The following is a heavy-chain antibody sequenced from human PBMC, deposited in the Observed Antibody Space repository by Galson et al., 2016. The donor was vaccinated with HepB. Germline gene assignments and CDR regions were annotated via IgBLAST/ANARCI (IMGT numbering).Heavy chain of an antibody. J-gene: IGHJ5*02. Sequence: SLRLSCAASGFAFSSHWMHWVRQDLGKGLVWVSRINSDGTISNYADSVKGRFTISRDNAKNTLYLQTNSLRAEDTAVYFCVRDRSVVPTTAYNWFDPWGRGTLVTVSS. CDR1: GFAFSSHW. V-gene: IGHV3-74*01. CDR3: VRDRSVVPTTAYNWFDP. D-gene: IGHD4-23*01. CDR2: INSDGTIS.